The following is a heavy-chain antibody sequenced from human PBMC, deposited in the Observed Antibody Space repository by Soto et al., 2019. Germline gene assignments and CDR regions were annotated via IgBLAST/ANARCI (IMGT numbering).Heavy chain of an antibody. D-gene: IGHD2-2*01. CDR3: ARVPDY. J-gene: IGHJ4*02. Sequence: QLQLQESGSGLVKPSQTLSLTCAVSGSSISSGGYSWSSLRQPPGKGLEWIGYMYHSGSTYYNPSLKSRVTISIDRSKNQFYLKLSSVTAADTAVYYCARVPDYWGQGILVTVSS. CDR2: MYHSGST. V-gene: IGHV4-30-2*01. CDR1: GSSISSGGYS.